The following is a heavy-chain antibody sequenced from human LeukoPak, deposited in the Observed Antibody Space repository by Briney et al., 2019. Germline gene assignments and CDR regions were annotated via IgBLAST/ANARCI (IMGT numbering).Heavy chain of an antibody. CDR3: ASELAAAAGLDY. CDR1: GFTFSTYS. J-gene: IGHJ4*02. Sequence: GGSLRLSCAASGFTFSTYSMNWDRQAPGKGLEWVSSLSSGSTYIYYTESVKGRFTISRDNAKNSLYLQMNSLRVEDTAVYYCASELAAAAGLDYWGQGALVTVSS. D-gene: IGHD6-13*01. V-gene: IGHV3-21*01. CDR2: LSSGSTYI.